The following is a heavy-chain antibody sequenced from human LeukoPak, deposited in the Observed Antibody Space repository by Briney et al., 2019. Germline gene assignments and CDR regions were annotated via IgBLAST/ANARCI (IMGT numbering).Heavy chain of an antibody. Sequence: GGSLRLSCAASGFTFSSYSMNWVRQAPGKGLEWVSYISSTTSNIYYADSVKGRFTISRDNAKDSLYLQMNSLRAEDTAVYYCARDASYYGGDWFDPWGQGTLVTVSS. CDR1: GFTFSSYS. V-gene: IGHV3-48*04. D-gene: IGHD4-23*01. CDR3: ARDASYYGGDWFDP. J-gene: IGHJ5*02. CDR2: ISSTTSNI.